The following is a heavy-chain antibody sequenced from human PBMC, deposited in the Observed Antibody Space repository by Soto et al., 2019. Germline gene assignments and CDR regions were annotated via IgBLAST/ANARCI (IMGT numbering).Heavy chain of an antibody. CDR2: IYYTGST. CDR3: ARATVQRHFDS. D-gene: IGHD4-4*01. Sequence: QVQLQESGPGQVKPSETLSLTCIVSGGSISNKYWTWIRQPPGEGLEWIGSIYYTGSTTYHPSLTSRVAISLETSMQHFSLRLNSVTAADTAVYYCARATVQRHFDSWGQGTLVTVSS. J-gene: IGHJ4*02. CDR1: GGSISNKY. V-gene: IGHV4-59*01.